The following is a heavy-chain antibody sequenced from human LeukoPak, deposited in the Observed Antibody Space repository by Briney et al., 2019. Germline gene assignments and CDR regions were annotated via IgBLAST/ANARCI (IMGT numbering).Heavy chain of an antibody. J-gene: IGHJ4*02. D-gene: IGHD3-22*01. CDR2: INHSGST. V-gene: IGHV4-4*02. CDR3: ARHYYDSSGYYHFDY. Sequence: SETLSLTCAVSGGSISSSNWWSWVRQPPGKGLEWIGEINHSGSTNYNPSLESRVTISVDTSKNQFSLKLSSVTAADTAVYYCARHYYDSSGYYHFDYWGQGTLVTVSS. CDR1: GGSISSSNW.